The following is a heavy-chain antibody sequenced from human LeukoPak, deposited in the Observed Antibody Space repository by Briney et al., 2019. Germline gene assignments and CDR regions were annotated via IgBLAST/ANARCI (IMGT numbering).Heavy chain of an antibody. CDR2: INHSGST. D-gene: IGHD2-2*01. J-gene: IGHJ4*02. V-gene: IGHV4-34*01. Sequence: SETLSLTCAVYGGSVSGYYWSWIRQPPGKGLEWIGEINHSGSTNYNPSLKSRVTISVDTSKNQFSLKLSSVTAADTAVYYCARQFNCSSTSCYDYWGQGTLVTVSS. CDR3: ARQFNCSSTSCYDY. CDR1: GGSVSGYY.